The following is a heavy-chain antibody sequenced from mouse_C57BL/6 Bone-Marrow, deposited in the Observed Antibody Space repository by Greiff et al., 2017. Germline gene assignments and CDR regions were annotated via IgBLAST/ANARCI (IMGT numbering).Heavy chain of an antibody. CDR2: IYPGSGNT. D-gene: IGHD1-1*01. CDR3: ARTGGGSSWAWFAY. Sequence: VQRVESGPELVKPGASVKISCKASGYSFTSYYIHWVKQRPGQGLEWIGWIYPGSGNTKYNEKFKGKATLTADTSSSTAYMQLSSLTSEDAAVYYCARTGGGSSWAWFAYWGQGTLVTVSA. J-gene: IGHJ3*01. V-gene: IGHV1-66*01. CDR1: GYSFTSYY.